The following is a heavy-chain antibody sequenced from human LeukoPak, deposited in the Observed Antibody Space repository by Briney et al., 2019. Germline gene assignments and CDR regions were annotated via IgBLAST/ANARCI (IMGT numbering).Heavy chain of an antibody. CDR2: ISSSSTTI. V-gene: IGHV3-48*01. CDR3: ARLRYHDFWSGYWKYYYYMDV. D-gene: IGHD3-3*01. J-gene: IGHJ6*03. CDR1: GFTFSSFG. Sequence: GGSLRLSCAASGFTFSSFGMNWVRQAPGKGLEWVSYISSSSTTIYYADSVKGRFTISRDNAKNSLYLQMNSLRAEDTAVYYCARLRYHDFWSGYWKYYYYMDVWGKGTTVTVSS.